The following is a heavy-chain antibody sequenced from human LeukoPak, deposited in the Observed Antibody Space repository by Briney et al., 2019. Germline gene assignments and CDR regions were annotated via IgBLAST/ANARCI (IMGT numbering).Heavy chain of an antibody. Sequence: QTGGALRLSCAPPGFTLSSYAVCWVRQAPGKRLERVAVISYDGSNKYYADAVIGRFTISRDNSKNTLYLQMNSLRAEDTAVYYCARGSGIVVGPAAPYFDYWGQGTLVIVSA. CDR1: GFTLSSYA. CDR3: ARGSGIVVGPAAPYFDY. V-gene: IGHV3-30-3*01. J-gene: IGHJ4*02. D-gene: IGHD2-2*01. CDR2: ISYDGSNK.